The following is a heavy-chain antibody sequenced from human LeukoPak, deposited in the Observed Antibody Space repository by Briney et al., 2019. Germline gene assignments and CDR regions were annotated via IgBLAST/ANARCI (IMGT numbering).Heavy chain of an antibody. J-gene: IGHJ4*02. CDR2: IGSSGTTI. V-gene: IGHV3-48*03. D-gene: IGHD6-19*01. Sequence: TGGSLRLSCAVSGFPFSIYEMNWVRQAPGKGLEWVSNIGSSGTTIYYADSVKGRFPISRDNAKSSLYLQMNSLRVEDTAVYYCALLAVASDFDYWGQGALVTVSS. CDR1: GFPFSIYE. CDR3: ALLAVASDFDY.